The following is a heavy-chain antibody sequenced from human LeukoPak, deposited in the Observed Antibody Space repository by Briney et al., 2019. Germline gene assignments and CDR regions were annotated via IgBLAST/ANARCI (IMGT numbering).Heavy chain of an antibody. J-gene: IGHJ3*02. Sequence: WASVKVSCKASGGTFSSYAISWVRQAPGQGLEWMGGSIPIFGTANYAQKFQGRVTITTDESTSTAYMELSSLRSEDTAVYYCARDRPDPPAQWLVPIAFDIWGQGTMVTVSS. CDR3: ARDRPDPPAQWLVPIAFDI. V-gene: IGHV1-69*05. CDR2: SIPIFGTA. CDR1: GGTFSSYA. D-gene: IGHD6-19*01.